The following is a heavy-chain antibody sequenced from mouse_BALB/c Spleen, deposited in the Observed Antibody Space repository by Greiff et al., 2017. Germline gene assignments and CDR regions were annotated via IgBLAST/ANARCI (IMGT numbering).Heavy chain of an antibody. CDR1: GFTFSSFG. V-gene: IGHV5-17*02. D-gene: IGHD1-2*01. CDR3: ARGGITTATDAMDY. J-gene: IGHJ4*01. Sequence: DVHLVESGGGLVQPGGSRKLSCAASGFTFSSFGMHWVRQAPEKGLEWVAYISSGSSTIYYADTVKGRFTISRDNPKNTLFLQMTSLRSEDTAMYYCARGGITTATDAMDYWGQGTSVTVAS. CDR2: ISSGSSTI.